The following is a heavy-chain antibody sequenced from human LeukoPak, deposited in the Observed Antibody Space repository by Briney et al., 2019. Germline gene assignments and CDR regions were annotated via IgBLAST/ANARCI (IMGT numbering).Heavy chain of an antibody. CDR3: ARHASGSGSYYYFAY. J-gene: IGHJ4*02. V-gene: IGHV4-39*01. D-gene: IGHD1-26*01. CDR1: GGSISSTRYY. Sequence: SETLSLTCTGSGGSISSTRYYSGWIRQPPGKGLEWIGSIYYSGSTYYNPSLKSRVTISVDTSKNQVSLKLSSVTAADTAVYYCARHASGSGSYYYFAYWGQGTLVTVSS. CDR2: IYYSGST.